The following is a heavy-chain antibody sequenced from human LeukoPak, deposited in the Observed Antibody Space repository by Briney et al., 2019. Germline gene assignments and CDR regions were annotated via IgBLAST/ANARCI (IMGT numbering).Heavy chain of an antibody. J-gene: IGHJ3*02. CDR1: GFTFSSYA. D-gene: IGHD5-24*01. Sequence: GGSLRLSCAASGFTFSSYAMSWVRQAPGKGLEWVSAISGSGGSTYYADSVKGRFTISRDNSKNTLYLQMNSLRAEDTAVYYCARDLDGYNYPGDAFDIWGQGTMVTVSS. CDR3: ARDLDGYNYPGDAFDI. CDR2: ISGSGGST. V-gene: IGHV3-23*01.